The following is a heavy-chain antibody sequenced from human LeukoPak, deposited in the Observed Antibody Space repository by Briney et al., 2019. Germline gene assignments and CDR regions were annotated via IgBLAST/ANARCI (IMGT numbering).Heavy chain of an antibody. J-gene: IGHJ1*01. CDR2: ISAYNGNT. D-gene: IGHD6-13*01. CDR1: GYTFTSYG. V-gene: IGHV1-18*01. Sequence: ASVKVSCKASGYTFTSYGISWVRQAPGQGLEWMGWISAYNGNTIYAQKLQGRVTMTTDTSTSTAYMELRSLRSDDTAVYYCVSTPGYSSSWYTYFQHWGQGTLVTVSS. CDR3: VSTPGYSSSWYTYFQH.